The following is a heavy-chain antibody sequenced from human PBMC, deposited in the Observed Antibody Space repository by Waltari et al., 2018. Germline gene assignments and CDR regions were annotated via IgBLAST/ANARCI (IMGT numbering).Heavy chain of an antibody. CDR2: IYYSDYT. CDR3: ARDPAPSDYFDS. V-gene: IGHV4-39*07. Sequence: QLQLQESGPGLVRPSETLSLTCTVPGGAISSSIYYWGWIRQPPGKGLGWIGNIYYSDYTYLNPHLKRRVPISSDTSRDPFSLKLTSVTAADTAVYYCARDPAPSDYFDSWGQGTLVTVSS. CDR1: GGAISSSIYY. D-gene: IGHD6-6*01. J-gene: IGHJ4*02.